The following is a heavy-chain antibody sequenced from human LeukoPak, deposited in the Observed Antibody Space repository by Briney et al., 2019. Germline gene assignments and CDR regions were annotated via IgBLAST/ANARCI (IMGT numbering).Heavy chain of an antibody. V-gene: IGHV1-69*13. CDR3: ATVGLYGYCSGGSCYSGHY. Sequence: SVKVSCKASGGTFSSYAISWVRQAPGQGLEWMGGIIPIFGTANYAQKFQGRVTITADESTSTAYMELSSLRSEDTAVYYCATVGLYGYCSGGSCYSGHYRGQGTLVTVSS. D-gene: IGHD2-15*01. CDR1: GGTFSSYA. CDR2: IIPIFGTA. J-gene: IGHJ4*02.